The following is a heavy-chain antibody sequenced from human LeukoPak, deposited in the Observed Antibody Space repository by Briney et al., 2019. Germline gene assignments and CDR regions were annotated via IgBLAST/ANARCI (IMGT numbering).Heavy chain of an antibody. V-gene: IGHV4-34*01. J-gene: IGHJ3*02. CDR2: INHSGST. Sequence: TSETLSLTCAVYGGSFSGYYWSWIRQPPGKGLEWIGEINHSGSTNYNLSLKSRVTISVDTSKNQFSLKLSSVTAADTAVYYCARPRLLWSHNAFDIWGQGTMVTVSS. CDR3: ARPRLLWSHNAFDI. D-gene: IGHD4-23*01. CDR1: GGSFSGYY.